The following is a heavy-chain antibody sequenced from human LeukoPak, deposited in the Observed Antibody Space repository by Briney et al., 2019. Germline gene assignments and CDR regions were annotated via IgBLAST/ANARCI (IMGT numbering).Heavy chain of an antibody. D-gene: IGHD1-14*01. CDR2: ISGSGHKS. J-gene: IGHJ2*01. Sequence: PGGSLRLSCVASRFTFSSYVMGWVRQAPGKGLECVSAISGSGHKSYYADSVKGRFTVSRDNAKNTVHLQMNSLRDDDTAVYYCARANPADFNLWGRGTLVTVSS. CDR1: RFTFSSYV. V-gene: IGHV3-23*01. CDR3: ARANPADFNL.